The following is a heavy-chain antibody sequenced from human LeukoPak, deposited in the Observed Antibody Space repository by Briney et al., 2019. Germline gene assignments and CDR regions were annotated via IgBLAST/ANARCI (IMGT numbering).Heavy chain of an antibody. Sequence: SETLSLTCTVSGGSISSYYWSWIRQPAGKGLEWIGRIYTSGSTNYNPSLKSRVTMSVDTSKNQFSLKLSTVTAADTAVYYCARDPYYDFWSGYYTGRLDAFDIWGQGTMVTVSS. V-gene: IGHV4-4*07. D-gene: IGHD3-3*01. J-gene: IGHJ3*02. CDR3: ARDPYYDFWSGYYTGRLDAFDI. CDR2: IYTSGST. CDR1: GGSISSYY.